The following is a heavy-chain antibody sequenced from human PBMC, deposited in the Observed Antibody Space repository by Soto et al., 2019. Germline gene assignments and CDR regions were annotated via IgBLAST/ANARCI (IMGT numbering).Heavy chain of an antibody. CDR2: IVVGSGNT. CDR1: GFTFTSSA. J-gene: IGHJ4*02. V-gene: IGHV1-58*01. D-gene: IGHD3-22*01. CDR3: VSGYYYDSSGYFGY. Sequence: ASVKVSCKASGFTFTSSAVQWVRHARGQRLEWIGWIVVGSGNTNYAQKFQERVTITRDMSTSTAYMELSSLRSEDTAVYYCVSGYYYDSSGYFGYWGQGTLVTVSS.